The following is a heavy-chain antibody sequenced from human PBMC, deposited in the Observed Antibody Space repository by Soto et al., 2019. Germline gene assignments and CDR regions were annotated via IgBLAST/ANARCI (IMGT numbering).Heavy chain of an antibody. V-gene: IGHV4-38-2*01. D-gene: IGHD1-1*01. CDR3: AIGNPDWFDP. CDR1: GYSISSGLY. J-gene: IGHJ5*02. Sequence: SETLSLTCAVSGYSISSGLYWGWIRQPPGKGPEWIGTIYRGGITYYNPSLKSRVTISIDTSKNHFSLRLSSVTATDTAVYFCAIGNPDWFDPWGQGTLVPVSS. CDR2: IYRGGIT.